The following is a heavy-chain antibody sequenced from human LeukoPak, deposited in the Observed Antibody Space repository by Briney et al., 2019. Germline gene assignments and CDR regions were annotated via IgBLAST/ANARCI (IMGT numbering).Heavy chain of an antibody. CDR3: AKGGRNYLFVPLYYFDY. V-gene: IGHV3-23*01. J-gene: IGHJ4*02. CDR1: AFTFSSYA. CDR2: VSGSGGGR. Sequence: GGSLRLSCVASAFTFSSYAMSWVREAPGKGLEWVSVVSGSGGGRYYADSVKGRFTISRDNPKNTLYLQMNSLRAEDTAVYYCAKGGRNYLFVPLYYFDYWGQGPLVTVPS. D-gene: IGHD1-7*01.